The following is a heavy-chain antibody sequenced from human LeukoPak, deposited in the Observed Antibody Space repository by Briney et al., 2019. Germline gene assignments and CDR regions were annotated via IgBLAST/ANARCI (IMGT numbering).Heavy chain of an antibody. CDR1: GGTFSSYA. J-gene: IGHJ6*03. Sequence: ASVKVSCKASGGTFSSYAISWVRQAPGQGLEWMGGIIPIFGTANYAQKFQGRVTITADESTSTAYMELSSLRSEDTAVYYCASSLGGYNPRDYYYYMDVWGKGTTVTVSS. CDR3: ASSLGGYNPRDYYYYMDV. V-gene: IGHV1-69*13. D-gene: IGHD5-24*01. CDR2: IIPIFGTA.